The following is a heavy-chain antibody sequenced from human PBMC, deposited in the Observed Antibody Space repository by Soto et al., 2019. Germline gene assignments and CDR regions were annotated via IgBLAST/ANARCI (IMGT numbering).Heavy chain of an antibody. Sequence: EVQLLESGGGLVQPGGSLRLSCAASGFTFSSYAMSWVRQAPGKGLEWVSAISGSGGSTYYADSVKGRFTISRDNSKNTLDLQMNSLRAEDTAVYYCAKDLAPYYDILTGYDYWGQGTLVTVSS. CDR2: ISGSGGST. D-gene: IGHD3-9*01. V-gene: IGHV3-23*01. CDR3: AKDLAPYYDILTGYDY. J-gene: IGHJ4*02. CDR1: GFTFSSYA.